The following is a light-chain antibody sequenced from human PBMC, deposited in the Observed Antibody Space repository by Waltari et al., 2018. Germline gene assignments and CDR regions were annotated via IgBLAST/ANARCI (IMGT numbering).Light chain of an antibody. CDR2: GAS. J-gene: IGKJ4*01. CDR1: QSVRRN. Sequence: EIVMTQSSATLSVSPGERATLSCRASQSVRRNVAWYQRKPAQAPRLLIYGASARATGIPARFSGSGSDTEFTLTISRLQSEDFAVYYCQQYNNWPLTFGGGTKVEI. CDR3: QQYNNWPLT. V-gene: IGKV3-15*01.